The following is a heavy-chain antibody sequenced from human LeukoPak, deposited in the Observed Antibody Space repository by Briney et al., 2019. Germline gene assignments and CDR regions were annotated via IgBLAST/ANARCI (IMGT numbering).Heavy chain of an antibody. J-gene: IGHJ6*03. CDR3: ARGGSGSSWYGFYYYYMDV. CDR1: GYTFTSYD. V-gene: IGHV1-8*01. CDR2: MNPNSGNT. D-gene: IGHD6-13*01. Sequence: ASVKVSCKASGYTFTSYDINWVRQATGQGLEWMGWMNPNSGNTGYAQKFQGRVTMTRYTSISTAYMELSSLRSEDTAVYYCARGGSGSSWYGFYYYYMDVWGKGTTVTVSS.